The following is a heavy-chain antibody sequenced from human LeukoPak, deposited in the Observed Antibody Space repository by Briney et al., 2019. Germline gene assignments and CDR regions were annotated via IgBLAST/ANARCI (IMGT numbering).Heavy chain of an antibody. CDR2: INSDGSST. V-gene: IGHV3-74*01. D-gene: IGHD3-3*01. Sequence: GGPLRLSCAASGFTFSSYRMHWVRQAPGKGLVWVSRINSDGSSTSYADSVKGRFTISRDNAKNTLYLQMNSLRAEDTAVYYCARGDFWSGYYLFDYWGQGTLVTVSS. CDR1: GFTFSSYR. J-gene: IGHJ4*02. CDR3: ARGDFWSGYYLFDY.